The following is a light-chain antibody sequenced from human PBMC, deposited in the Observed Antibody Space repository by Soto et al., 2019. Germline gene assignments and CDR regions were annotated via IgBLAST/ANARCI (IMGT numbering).Light chain of an antibody. J-gene: IGLJ2*01. CDR2: EVS. CDR1: SSDVGGYNY. CDR3: SSYTGSTTLGV. Sequence: QSALTQPASVSGSPGQSITISCTGTSSDVGGYNYVSWYQQHPGKAPKLMIYEVSNRPSGVSNRFSGSKSGNTASLTISGLQAEDEADYYCSSYTGSTTLGVFGGGTKLTV. V-gene: IGLV2-14*01.